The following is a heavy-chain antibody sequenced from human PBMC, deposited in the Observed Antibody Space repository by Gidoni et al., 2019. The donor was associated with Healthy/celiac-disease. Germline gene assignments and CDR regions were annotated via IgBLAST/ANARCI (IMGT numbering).Heavy chain of an antibody. V-gene: IGHV3-30*18. CDR3: AKALIAAIDY. D-gene: IGHD6-6*01. CDR2: ISYDGSNK. J-gene: IGHJ4*02. Sequence: QVQLVESGGGVVQPGRSLRLSCAASGFTFSSYGMHWVRQAPGKGLEWVAVISYDGSNKYYADSVKGRFTISRDNSKNTLYLQMNSLRAEDTAVYYCAKALIAAIDYWGQGTLVTVSS. CDR1: GFTFSSYG.